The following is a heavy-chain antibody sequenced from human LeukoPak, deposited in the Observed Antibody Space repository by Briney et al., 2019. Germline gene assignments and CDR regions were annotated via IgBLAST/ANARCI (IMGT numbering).Heavy chain of an antibody. CDR3: ARYNSGWSYFDY. J-gene: IGHJ4*02. CDR1: GDSISNYY. Sequence: SETLSLTCTVSGDSISNYYWSWIRQPPGKGLDWIGYIFYSGSTNYNPSLKSRVTMSVDTSKSQFSLKLSSVTAADTAIYYCARYNSGWSYFDYWGQGTLVTVLS. D-gene: IGHD6-19*01. CDR2: IFYSGST. V-gene: IGHV4-59*01.